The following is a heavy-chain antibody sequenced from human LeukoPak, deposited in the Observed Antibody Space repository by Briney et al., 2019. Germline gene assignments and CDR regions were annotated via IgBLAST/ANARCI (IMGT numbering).Heavy chain of an antibody. D-gene: IGHD3-22*01. CDR1: GGSISSYY. CDR3: ARHPLDPSGYLIDY. CDR2: IYTSGST. J-gene: IGHJ4*02. V-gene: IGHV4-4*07. Sequence: SETLSLTCTVSGGSISSYYWSWIRQPAGKGLEWIGRIYTSGSTNYNPSLKSRVTMSVDTSKNQFSLKLSSVTAADTAMYYCARHPLDPSGYLIDYWGQGTLVTVSS.